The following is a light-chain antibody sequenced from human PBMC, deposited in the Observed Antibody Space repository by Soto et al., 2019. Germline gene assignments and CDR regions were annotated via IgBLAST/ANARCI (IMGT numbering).Light chain of an antibody. CDR1: QSISSY. J-gene: IGKJ1*01. CDR2: AAS. CDR3: QQANSFPWG. Sequence: DIQMTQSPSSLSASVGDRVTITCRASQSISSYLNWYQQKPGKAPKLLIYAASSLQSGVPSRFSGSGSGTEFTLTISSLQPEDFATYYCQQANSFPWGFGQGTKVDI. V-gene: IGKV1-39*01.